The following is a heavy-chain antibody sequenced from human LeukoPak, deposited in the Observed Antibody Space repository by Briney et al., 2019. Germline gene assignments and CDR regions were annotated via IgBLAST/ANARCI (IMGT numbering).Heavy chain of an antibody. D-gene: IGHD3-10*01. CDR3: VKGLTYYYGSGSYSFDY. CDR1: GFTFSSYA. J-gene: IGHJ4*02. Sequence: GGSLRLSCSASGFTFSSYAMHWVRQAPGKGLEYVSAISSNGGSTYYADSVKGRFTISRDNSKNTLYLQMSSLRAEDTAVYYCVKGLTYYYGSGSYSFDYWGQGTLVTVSS. CDR2: ISSNGGST. V-gene: IGHV3-64D*06.